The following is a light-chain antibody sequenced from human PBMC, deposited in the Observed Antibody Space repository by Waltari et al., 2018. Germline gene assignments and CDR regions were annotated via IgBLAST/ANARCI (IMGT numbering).Light chain of an antibody. V-gene: IGKV1-13*02. CDR2: DAS. CDR1: QGINSA. Sequence: AIQLTQSPSSLSASVGDRVTITCRASQGINSALAWYQQKPGKAPKLLIYDASSLESGVPSRFSGSGYGTDFTLTISSLDPEDFAVYYCHQRSDWPLTFGGGTRVEIK. CDR3: HQRSDWPLT. J-gene: IGKJ4*01.